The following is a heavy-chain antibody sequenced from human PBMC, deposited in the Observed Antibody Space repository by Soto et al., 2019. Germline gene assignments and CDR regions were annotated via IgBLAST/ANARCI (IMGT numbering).Heavy chain of an antibody. CDR1: GITFTNAW. J-gene: IGHJ5*02. Sequence: EVQLVESGGGLVKPGGSLRLSCAASGITFTNAWMGWVRQAPGKGLEWIGRLKSRRDGGTSDYAAPVKGRFSISKDESKNTLYLQMNSLKTEDTAVYHCTTAGGVSAYSLFWAWGQGTLVTVSS. CDR3: TTAGGVSAYSLFWA. D-gene: IGHD2-8*02. CDR2: LKSRRDGGTS. V-gene: IGHV3-15*01.